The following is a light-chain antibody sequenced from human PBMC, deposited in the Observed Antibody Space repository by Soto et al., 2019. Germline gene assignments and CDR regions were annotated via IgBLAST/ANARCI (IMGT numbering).Light chain of an antibody. CDR1: QRITTW. V-gene: IGKV1-5*02. J-gene: IGKJ1*01. Sequence: IQVTQSPSPVSAYVGDRVTIICRASQRITTWLAWYQQRPGKAPTLLIYDVSRLQRGGPSRCSSSGSGTEFTLTISSTQHADYATSYCQHYKMYSPWTFGQGTKVDIK. CDR2: DVS. CDR3: QHYKMYSPWT.